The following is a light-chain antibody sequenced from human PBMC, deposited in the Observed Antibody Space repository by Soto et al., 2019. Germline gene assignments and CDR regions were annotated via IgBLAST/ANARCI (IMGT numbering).Light chain of an antibody. CDR2: AAS. V-gene: IGKV1-9*01. CDR3: QQRNSYPRT. J-gene: IGKJ2*01. Sequence: DLPLTQSPSFLSASVGDRVTITCRASQGINIFLAWFQQKPGKAPNLLISAASTLPSGVPSRFSGSGSETEFTLTITSLQPEDSATYYCQQRNSYPRTFGQGTKVEIK. CDR1: QGINIF.